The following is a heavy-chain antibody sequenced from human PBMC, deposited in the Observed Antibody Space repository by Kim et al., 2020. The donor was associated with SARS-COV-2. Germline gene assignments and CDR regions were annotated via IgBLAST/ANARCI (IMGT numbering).Heavy chain of an antibody. V-gene: IGHV1-58*01. Sequence: SVKVSCKASGFTFTSSAVQWVRQARGQRLEWIGWIVVGSGNTNYAQKFQERVTITRDMSTSTAYMELSSLRSEDTAVYYCAAAYYDILTGLYYGMDVWGQGTTVTVSS. CDR3: AAAYYDILTGLYYGMDV. J-gene: IGHJ6*02. CDR1: GFTFTSSA. D-gene: IGHD3-9*01. CDR2: IVVGSGNT.